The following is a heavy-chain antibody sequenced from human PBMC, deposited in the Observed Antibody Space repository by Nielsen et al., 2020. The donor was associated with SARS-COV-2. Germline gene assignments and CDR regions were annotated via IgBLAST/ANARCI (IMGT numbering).Heavy chain of an antibody. D-gene: IGHD4-17*01. CDR1: GGSLSGYY. V-gene: IGHV4-34*01. CDR2: VNHSGSA. CDR3: ARWSVGTVTTKSYYYYYYMDV. Sequence: SETLSLTCAVYGGSLSGYYWSWVRQPPRQGLEWIGEVNHSGSANYKTSLRSRVTISVDTSKNHLSLTLTSVTAADTAVYYCARWSVGTVTTKSYYYYYYMDVWGKGTTVTVSS. J-gene: IGHJ6*03.